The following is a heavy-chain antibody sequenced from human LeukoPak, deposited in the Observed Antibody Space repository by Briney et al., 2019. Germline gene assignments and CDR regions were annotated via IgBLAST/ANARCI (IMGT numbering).Heavy chain of an antibody. CDR2: ISGSGGST. J-gene: IGHJ4*02. V-gene: IGHV3-23*01. CDR3: ARVGTSWAFDY. Sequence: PGGSLRLSCAASGFTFASYAMTWVRQAPGKGLEWFSAISGSGGSTYYADSVKGRFTISRDNYKNTLYLQMNSLRAEDTAVYYCARVGTSWAFDYWGQGILVTVSS. D-gene: IGHD2-2*01. CDR1: GFTFASYA.